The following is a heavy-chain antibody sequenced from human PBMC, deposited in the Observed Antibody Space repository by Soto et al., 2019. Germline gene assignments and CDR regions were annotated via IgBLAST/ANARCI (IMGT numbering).Heavy chain of an antibody. D-gene: IGHD3-9*01. V-gene: IGHV1-69*01. J-gene: IGHJ6*02. CDR2: IIPIFGTA. CDR1: GGTFSSYA. Sequence: QVQLVQSGAEVKKPGSSVKVSCKASGGTFSSYAISWVRQAPGQGLEWMGGIIPIFGTANYAQKFQGRVTITADECTSTAYMELSILRSEATAVYYRTSTHYDILTGKSSYYYYGMDVWGQGTTVTVSS. CDR3: TSTHYDILTGKSSYYYYGMDV.